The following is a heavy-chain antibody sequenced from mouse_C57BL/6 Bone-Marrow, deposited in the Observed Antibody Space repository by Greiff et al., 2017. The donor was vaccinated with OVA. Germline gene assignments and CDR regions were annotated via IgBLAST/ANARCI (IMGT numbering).Heavy chain of an antibody. J-gene: IGHJ2*01. D-gene: IGHD1-1*01. CDR3: ARSSTVVGYFDY. CDR2: IYPGDGDT. V-gene: IGHV1-80*01. CDR1: GYAFSSYW. Sequence: HVQLQPSWAELVKPGASVKISCKASGYAFSSYWMNWVKQRPGKGLEWIGQIYPGDGDTNYNGKFKGKATLTVDKSSSTAYMQLSSLTSEDSAVDFCARSSTVVGYFDYWGQGTTLTVSS.